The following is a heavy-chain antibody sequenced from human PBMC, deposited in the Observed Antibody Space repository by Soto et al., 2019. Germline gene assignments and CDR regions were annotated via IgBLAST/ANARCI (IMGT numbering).Heavy chain of an antibody. J-gene: IGHJ6*03. CDR3: ARATGSHYYYYYMDV. CDR2: IIPILGIA. V-gene: IGHV1-69*02. CDR1: GVTFSSYT. Sequence: SVKVCCKASGVTFSSYTISWVRQAPKQGLEWMGRIIPILGIANYAQKFQGRVTITADKSTSTAYMELSSLRSEDTAVYYCARATGSHYYYYYMDVWGKGTTVTVSS.